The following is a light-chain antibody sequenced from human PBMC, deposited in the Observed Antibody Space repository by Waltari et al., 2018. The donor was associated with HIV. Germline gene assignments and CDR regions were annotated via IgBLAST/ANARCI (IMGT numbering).Light chain of an antibody. J-gene: IGLJ3*02. CDR2: TND. CDR3: AAWDDSLNGM. CDR1: SSNIGSNI. V-gene: IGLV1-44*01. Sequence: QSVLTQPPSVSGTPGQNVTISCSGSSSNIGSNIVNWYQQPPGAAPKLLIYTNDQRPSGVPDRFPGSKSGTSASLAISGLQSADEADYYCAAWDDSLNGMFGGGTKLTVL.